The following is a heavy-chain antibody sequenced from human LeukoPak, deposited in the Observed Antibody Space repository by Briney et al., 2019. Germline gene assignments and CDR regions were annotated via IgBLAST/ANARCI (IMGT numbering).Heavy chain of an antibody. CDR2: IYYSGST. CDR3: AVPPGIAAAGTGFHGYNWFDP. CDR1: GGSISSSSNY. Sequence: PSETLSLTCSVSGGSISSSSNYWGWIRQPPGKGLEWIGSIYYSGSTYYNPSLKSRVTISVDTSKNQFSLKLSSVTAADTAVYYCAVPPGIAAAGTGFHGYNWFDPWGQGTLVTVSS. D-gene: IGHD6-13*01. J-gene: IGHJ5*02. V-gene: IGHV4-39*01.